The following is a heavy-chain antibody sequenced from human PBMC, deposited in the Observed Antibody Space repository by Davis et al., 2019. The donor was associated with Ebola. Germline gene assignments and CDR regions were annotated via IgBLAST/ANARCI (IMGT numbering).Heavy chain of an antibody. CDR3: ARRTYKNLDL. CDR1: GFAFTRHS. Sequence: GGSLRLSCAASGFAFTRHSMNWVRQAPGKGLEWISYISGTSDSIVYADSVKGRFTVSRDNAKNSVFLQMNNLRDGDTAVYYCARRTYKNLDLWGPGTLVTVSS. J-gene: IGHJ2*01. CDR2: ISGTSDSI. V-gene: IGHV3-48*02. D-gene: IGHD3-10*01.